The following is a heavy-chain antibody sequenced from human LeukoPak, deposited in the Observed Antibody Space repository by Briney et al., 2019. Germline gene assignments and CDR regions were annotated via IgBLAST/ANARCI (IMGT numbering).Heavy chain of an antibody. J-gene: IGHJ5*02. D-gene: IGHD6-19*01. CDR3: ARDFPSPVIAVAGIITGYNWFDP. CDR1: GLTFSSHW. V-gene: IGHV3-33*08. Sequence: GGSLRLSCAASGLTFSSHWMHWVRQAPGKGLEWVAVIWYDGSNKYYADSVKGRFTISRDNSKNTLYLQMNSLRAEDTAVYYCARDFPSPVIAVAGIITGYNWFDPWGQGTLVTVSS. CDR2: IWYDGSNK.